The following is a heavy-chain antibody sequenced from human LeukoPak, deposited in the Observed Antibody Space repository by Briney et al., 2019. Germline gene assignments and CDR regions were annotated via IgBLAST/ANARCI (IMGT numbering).Heavy chain of an antibody. J-gene: IGHJ4*02. Sequence: GGSLRLSCAAAGFPFSSYAMSWVRQAPGKGLEWVSAISGSGGSTYYADSVKGRFTISRDNSKNMLYLQMNSLRAEDTAVYYCAKSEYYFDYWGQGTLVTVSS. CDR2: ISGSGGST. CDR3: AKSEYYFDY. V-gene: IGHV3-23*01. D-gene: IGHD3-10*01. CDR1: GFPFSSYA.